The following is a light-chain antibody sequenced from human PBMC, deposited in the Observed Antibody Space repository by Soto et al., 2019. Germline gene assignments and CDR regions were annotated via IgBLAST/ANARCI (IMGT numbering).Light chain of an antibody. J-gene: IGKJ1*01. V-gene: IGKV3-20*01. Sequence: EIVMTQSPATLSVSPGGRATLSCRASQSLSDTLAWYQQKPGQAPRLLIYGTSNRASGIPGRFSGSGSGTDFTLTISKLEPEDFAVYYCQQYGSSPWTFGQGTKVDIK. CDR3: QQYGSSPWT. CDR1: QSLSDT. CDR2: GTS.